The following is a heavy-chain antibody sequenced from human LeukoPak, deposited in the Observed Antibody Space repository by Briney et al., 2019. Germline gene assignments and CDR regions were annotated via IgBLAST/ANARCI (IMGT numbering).Heavy chain of an antibody. Sequence: GGSLRLSCAASGFTFSSYAMSWVRQAPGKGLEWVSDISGSGEKTYYADSVKGRFTISRDNSKNTLYLQMNSLRAEGTAVFYCAKEIIAVAGNFFDYWGQGILVTVSS. J-gene: IGHJ4*02. V-gene: IGHV3-23*01. CDR3: AKEIIAVAGNFFDY. CDR2: ISGSGEKT. D-gene: IGHD6-19*01. CDR1: GFTFSSYA.